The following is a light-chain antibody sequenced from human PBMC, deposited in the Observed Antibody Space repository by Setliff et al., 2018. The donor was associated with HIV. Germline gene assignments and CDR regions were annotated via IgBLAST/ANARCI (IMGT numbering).Light chain of an antibody. CDR2: DVS. J-gene: IGLJ1*01. Sequence: SALTQPRSVSGSPGPSVTISCTGTSSDVGGYNYVSWYHQHPGKAPKLMISDVSKRPSGVPDRFSGSKSGNTASLTISGLQAEDEADYYCCSYAGNAYVFGAGTKVTVL. CDR3: CSYAGNAYV. CDR1: SSDVGGYNY. V-gene: IGLV2-11*01.